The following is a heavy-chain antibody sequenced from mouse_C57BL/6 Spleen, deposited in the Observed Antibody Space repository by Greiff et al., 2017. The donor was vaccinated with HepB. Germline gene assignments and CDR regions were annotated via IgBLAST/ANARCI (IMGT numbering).Heavy chain of an antibody. J-gene: IGHJ4*01. CDR2: ISSGSSTI. Sequence: EVQRVESGGGLVKPGGSLKLSCAASGFTFSDYGMHWVRQAPEKGLEWVAYISSGSSTIYYADTVKGRFTISGDNAKNTLFLQMTSLRSEDTAMYYCARDYGYYAMDYWGQGTSVTVSS. D-gene: IGHD1-1*01. V-gene: IGHV5-17*01. CDR3: ARDYGYYAMDY. CDR1: GFTFSDYG.